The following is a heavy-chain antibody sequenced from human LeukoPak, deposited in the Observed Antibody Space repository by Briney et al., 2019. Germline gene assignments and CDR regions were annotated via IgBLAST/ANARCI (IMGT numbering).Heavy chain of an antibody. CDR1: GFTFSSYA. J-gene: IGHJ4*02. CDR2: ISGSGGST. CDR3: ATPPPYSYGGFDY. D-gene: IGHD5-18*01. V-gene: IGHV3-23*01. Sequence: GGSLKLSCAASGFTFSSYAMSWVRQAPGKGLEWVSAISGSGGSTYYADSVEGRFTISRGNSKNTLYLQMNSLRAEDTAVYYCATPPPYSYGGFDYWGQGTLDTVSS.